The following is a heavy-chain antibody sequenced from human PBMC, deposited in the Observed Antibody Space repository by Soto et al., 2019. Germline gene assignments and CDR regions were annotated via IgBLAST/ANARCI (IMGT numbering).Heavy chain of an antibody. V-gene: IGHV3-23*01. CDR1: GFTFSSYA. CDR3: AKGARGSSSGWYGPAGPLIMSDY. D-gene: IGHD6-19*01. CDR2: ISGSGGST. J-gene: IGHJ4*02. Sequence: PGGSLRLSCAASGFTFSSYAMSWVRQAPGKGLEWVSAISGSGGSTYYADSVKGRFTISRDNSKNTLYLQMNCLRAEDTAVYYCAKGARGSSSGWYGPAGPLIMSDYWGQGTLVTVSS.